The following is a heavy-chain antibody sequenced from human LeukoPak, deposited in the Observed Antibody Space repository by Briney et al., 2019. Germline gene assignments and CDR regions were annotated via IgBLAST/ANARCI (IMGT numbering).Heavy chain of an antibody. CDR3: ARAASSTYYYGSGSYGWFDP. J-gene: IGHJ5*02. CDR1: GGSISSYY. CDR2: IYHSGST. V-gene: IGHV4-59*12. Sequence: PSETLSLTCTVSGGSISSYYWSWIRQPPGKGLEWIGYIYHSGSTYYNPSLKSRVTISVDRSKNQFSLKLSSVTAADTAVYYCARAASSTYYYGSGSYGWFDPWGQGTLVTVSS. D-gene: IGHD3-10*01.